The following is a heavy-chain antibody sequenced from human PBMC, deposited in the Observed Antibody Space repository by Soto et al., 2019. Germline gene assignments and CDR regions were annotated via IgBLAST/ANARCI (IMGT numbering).Heavy chain of an antibody. Sequence: SVKVSCKASGGTFSSYAISWVRQAPGQGLEWMGGIIPIFGTANYAQKFQGRVTITADESTSTACMELSSLRSEDTAVYYCARGPEGGYDFWSGYYGSHFDYWGQGTLVTVSS. CDR1: GGTFSSYA. CDR3: ARGPEGGYDFWSGYYGSHFDY. D-gene: IGHD3-3*01. V-gene: IGHV1-69*13. CDR2: IIPIFGTA. J-gene: IGHJ4*02.